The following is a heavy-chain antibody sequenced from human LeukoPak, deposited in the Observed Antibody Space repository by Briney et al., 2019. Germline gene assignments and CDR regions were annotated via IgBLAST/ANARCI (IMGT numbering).Heavy chain of an antibody. CDR3: ARHGCSSTSCPFQH. CDR1: GGSISSYY. D-gene: IGHD2-2*01. Sequence: SETLSLTCTVSGGSISSYYWSWIRQPPGKGLEWIGYIYYSGSTNYNPSLKSRVTISVDTSKNQFFLKLSSVTAADTAVYYCARHGCSSTSCPFQHWGQGTLVTVSS. V-gene: IGHV4-59*08. J-gene: IGHJ1*01. CDR2: IYYSGST.